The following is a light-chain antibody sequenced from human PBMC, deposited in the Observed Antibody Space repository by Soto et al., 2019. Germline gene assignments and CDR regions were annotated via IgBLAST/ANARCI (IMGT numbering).Light chain of an antibody. CDR2: AAS. CDR1: QSVYNNY. J-gene: IGKJ1*01. CDR3: QPYGTSSWT. Sequence: EIVLTQSPGTLSWSPGERATLSCRASQSVYNNYLAWYQHKPGQAPRLLIYAASSRATGIPDRFSGSGSGTDFTLTISRLEPEDFAVYYCQPYGTSSWTFGQGTKVDIK. V-gene: IGKV3-20*01.